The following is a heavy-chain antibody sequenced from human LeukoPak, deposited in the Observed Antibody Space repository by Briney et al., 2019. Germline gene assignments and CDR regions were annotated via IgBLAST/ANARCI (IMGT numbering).Heavy chain of an antibody. D-gene: IGHD1-1*01. CDR3: ARVLSGTTDWFDP. CDR2: ISSSSSYI. V-gene: IGHV3-21*01. J-gene: IGHJ5*02. CDR1: GFTFSSYS. Sequence: PGGSLRLSCAASGFTFSSYSMNWVRLAPGKGLEWVSSISSSSSYIYYADSVKGRFTISRDNAKNSLYLQMNSLRAEDTAVYYCARVLSGTTDWFDPWGQGTLVTVSS.